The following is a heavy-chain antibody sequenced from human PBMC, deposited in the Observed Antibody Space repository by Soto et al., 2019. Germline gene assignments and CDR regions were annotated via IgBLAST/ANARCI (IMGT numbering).Heavy chain of an antibody. CDR2: VFYGGNT. Sequence: QLQLQESGPGLVKPSETLSLTCTVSGGSINSSDYYWGWIRQPPGKGLEWIGSVFYGGNTYYNPSLKSRVSISVDTSQNQFSLNLSSVTAADTAVYYCARRLTYWGQGTLVTVSS. J-gene: IGHJ4*02. CDR3: ARRLTY. CDR1: GGSINSSDYY. D-gene: IGHD7-27*01. V-gene: IGHV4-39*01.